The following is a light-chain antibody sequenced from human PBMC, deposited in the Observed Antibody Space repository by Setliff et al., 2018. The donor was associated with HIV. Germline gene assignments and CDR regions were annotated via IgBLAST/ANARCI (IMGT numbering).Light chain of an antibody. CDR2: DNT. CDR1: NSNIGAGYE. V-gene: IGLV1-40*01. Sequence: QSVLTQPPSVSGAPGQRVTVSCTGSNSNIGAGYEVHWYQQFPGTVPKLLIYDNTNRPSGVPDRFSGSRSGTSASLAITGLQAEDEADYFCQSYDTSLNWVFGGGTK. J-gene: IGLJ3*02. CDR3: QSYDTSLNWV.